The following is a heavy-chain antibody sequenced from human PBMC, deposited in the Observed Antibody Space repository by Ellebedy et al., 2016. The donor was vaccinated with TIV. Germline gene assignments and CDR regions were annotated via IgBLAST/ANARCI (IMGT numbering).Heavy chain of an antibody. V-gene: IGHV4-34*01. CDR3: ARGGGYSYGHDY. CDR1: GGSFSGYY. J-gene: IGHJ4*02. CDR2: INHSGST. D-gene: IGHD5-18*01. Sequence: SETLSLXXAVYGGSFSGYYWSWIRQPPGKGLEWIGEINHSGSTNYNPSLKSRVTISVDTSKNQFSLKLSSVTAADTAVYYCARGGGYSYGHDYWGQGTLVTVSS.